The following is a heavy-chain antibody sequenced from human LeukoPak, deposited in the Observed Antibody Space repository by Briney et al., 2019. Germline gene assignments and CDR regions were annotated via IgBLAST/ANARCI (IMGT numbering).Heavy chain of an antibody. CDR1: GYTFTGYY. CDR2: INPNSGGT. Sequence: ASVKVSCKASGYTFTGYYMHWVRQAPGQGLEWMGWINPNSGGTNYAQKFQGRVTMTRDTSISTAYMELSRLRSDDTAVYYCAREFVEMATIGVGAFDIWGQGTMVTVSS. CDR3: AREFVEMATIGVGAFDI. V-gene: IGHV1-2*02. J-gene: IGHJ3*02. D-gene: IGHD5-24*01.